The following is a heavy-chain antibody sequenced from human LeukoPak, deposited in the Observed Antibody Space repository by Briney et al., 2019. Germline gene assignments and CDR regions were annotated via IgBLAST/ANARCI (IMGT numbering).Heavy chain of an antibody. CDR2: IYYSGST. CDR1: GGSISSYY. V-gene: IGHV4-59*01. D-gene: IGHD6-19*01. CDR3: ARAGYSSGWYDHYYYYYYMDV. Sequence: SETLSLTCTVSGGSISSYYLSWIRQPPGKGLEWIGYIYYSGSTNYNPSLKSRVTISVDTSKNQFSLKLSSVTAADTAVYYCARAGYSSGWYDHYYYYYYMDVWGKGTTVTVSS. J-gene: IGHJ6*03.